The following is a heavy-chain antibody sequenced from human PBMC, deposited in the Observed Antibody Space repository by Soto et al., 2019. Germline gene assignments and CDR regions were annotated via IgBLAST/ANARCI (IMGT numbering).Heavy chain of an antibody. J-gene: IGHJ5*02. D-gene: IGHD2-8*02. CDR3: ARAVLLGHWFDP. Sequence: QVQLQQWGAGLLKPSETLSLTCAVYGGSFSGYYWSWIRQPPGKGLEWIGEINHSGSTNYNPSLKRLFTISVDTSKNQFSLKLSSVTAADTAVYYCARAVLLGHWFDPWGQGTLVTVSS. CDR1: GGSFSGYY. V-gene: IGHV4-34*01. CDR2: INHSGST.